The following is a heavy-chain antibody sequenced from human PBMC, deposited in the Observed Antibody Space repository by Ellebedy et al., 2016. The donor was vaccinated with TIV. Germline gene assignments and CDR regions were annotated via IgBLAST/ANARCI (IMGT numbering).Heavy chain of an antibody. CDR2: ISGSGGST. J-gene: IGHJ4*02. Sequence: GESLKISXAASGFTFSSYAMSWVRQAPGKGLEWVSAISGSGGSTYYADSVKGRFTISRDNSKNTLYLQMNSLRAEDTAVYYCAKDLSRAGTGGWAGFDYWGQGTLVTVSS. CDR3: AKDLSRAGTGGWAGFDY. D-gene: IGHD6-13*01. V-gene: IGHV3-23*01. CDR1: GFTFSSYA.